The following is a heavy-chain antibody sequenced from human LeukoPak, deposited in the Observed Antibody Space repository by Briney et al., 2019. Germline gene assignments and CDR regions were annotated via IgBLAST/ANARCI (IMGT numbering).Heavy chain of an antibody. Sequence: GASVTVSCKASGYTFTSYGFSWVRQAPGQGLEWMGWISAYSGNTKYAQKLQGRVTMTTDTSTSTAYLELRTLISDDTAVYYCARDRRFDDFWSGFRDFWGQGTLVTVSS. CDR2: ISAYSGNT. CDR3: ARDRRFDDFWSGFRDF. V-gene: IGHV1-18*01. CDR1: GYTFTSYG. D-gene: IGHD3-3*01. J-gene: IGHJ4*02.